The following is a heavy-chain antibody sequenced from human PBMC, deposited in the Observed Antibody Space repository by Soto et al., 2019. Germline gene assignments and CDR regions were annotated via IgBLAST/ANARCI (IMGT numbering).Heavy chain of an antibody. V-gene: IGHV3-21*01. D-gene: IGHD3-16*01. CDR2: ISQTGDYI. CDR1: GFNSRIYT. CDR3: AKDSTSYMYYYYYGMDV. Sequence: GSLRLSCVGSGFNSRIYTMNWVRQAPGKGPEWVSSISQTGDYIFYADSVKGRFTISRDNSKNTLYLQMNSLRAEDTAVYYCAKDSTSYMYYYYYGMDVWGQGTTVTVSS. J-gene: IGHJ6*02.